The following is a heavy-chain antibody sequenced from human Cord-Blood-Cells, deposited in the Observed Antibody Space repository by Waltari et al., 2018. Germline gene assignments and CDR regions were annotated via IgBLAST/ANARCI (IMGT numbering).Heavy chain of an antibody. V-gene: IGHV1-69*01. J-gene: IGHJ4*02. D-gene: IGHD6-6*01. CDR2: LSLILWTA. CDR3: ARGGDSSSSPFDY. Sequence: QVQLVQSGAEVKKPGSSVKVSCKASGGTFSSYAISWVRQAPGQGLEWMGGLSLILWTANFAQKFKGRGTITADESTSTAYMELSSLRSEDTAVYYCARGGDSSSSPFDYWGQGTLVTVSS. CDR1: GGTFSSYA.